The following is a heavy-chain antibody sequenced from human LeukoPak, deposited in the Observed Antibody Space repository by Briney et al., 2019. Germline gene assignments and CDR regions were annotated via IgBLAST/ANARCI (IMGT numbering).Heavy chain of an antibody. D-gene: IGHD3-10*02. CDR2: INEHGSEK. J-gene: IGHJ4*02. CDR3: ARGALRSVDY. Sequence: PGGSLRLSCAASGLTFSTYWMSWVRQAPGKGLECVGIINEHGSEKYYVDSVKGRFTISRGNAKNSLYLQINSLRAEDTAVYYCARGALRSVDYWGQGTLLTVSS. CDR1: GLTFSTYW. V-gene: IGHV3-7*03.